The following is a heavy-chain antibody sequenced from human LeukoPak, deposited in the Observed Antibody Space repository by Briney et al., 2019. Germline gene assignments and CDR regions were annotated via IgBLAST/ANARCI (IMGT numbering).Heavy chain of an antibody. CDR2: IYTTGNT. CDR1: GGSISSYY. D-gene: IGHD3-3*01. V-gene: IGHV4-4*07. J-gene: IGHJ4*02. Sequence: SETLSLTCSVSGGSISSYYWSWIRQPAGKGREGIGRIYTTGNTDYNPSLKSRVTMSVDTSENQFSLNLSSVTAADTAVYYCARDARGWSGFDYWGQGTLVTVSS. CDR3: ARDARGWSGFDY.